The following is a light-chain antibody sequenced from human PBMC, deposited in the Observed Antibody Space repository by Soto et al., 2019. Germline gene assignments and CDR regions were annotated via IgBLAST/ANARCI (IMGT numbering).Light chain of an antibody. V-gene: IGLV2-14*01. CDR3: SSYTSSSTYV. Sequence: QSVLTQPASVSGSPGQSITTSCTGTSSDVGGYNYVSWYQQHPGKAPKLMIYEVSNRPSGVSNRLSGSKSGNTASLTISGLQAEDEADYYCSSYTSSSTYVFGTGTKVTVL. CDR2: EVS. CDR1: SSDVGGYNY. J-gene: IGLJ1*01.